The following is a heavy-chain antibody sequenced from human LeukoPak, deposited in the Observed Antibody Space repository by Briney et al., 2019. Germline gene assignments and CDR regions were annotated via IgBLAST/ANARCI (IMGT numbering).Heavy chain of an antibody. J-gene: IGHJ6*03. D-gene: IGHD2-8*01. CDR3: AKDRCSNGIGCYYYYMDV. V-gene: IGHV3-30*02. Sequence: GGSLRLSCAASGVTVRSNYMSWVRQAPGKGLEWVAYIQYDGSNEQYADSVKGRFSISRDSSKNILYLQLNSLRAEDTAVYYCAKDRCSNGIGCYYYYMDVWGKGTTVTISS. CDR2: IQYDGSNE. CDR1: GVTVRSNY.